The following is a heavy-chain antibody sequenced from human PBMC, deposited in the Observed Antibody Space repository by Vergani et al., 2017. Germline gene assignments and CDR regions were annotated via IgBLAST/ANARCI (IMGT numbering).Heavy chain of an antibody. V-gene: IGHV4-59*12. Sequence: QVQLQESGPGLVKPSETLSLTCTVSGGSISSYYWSWIRQPPGKGLEWIGEINHSGSTNYNPSLKSRVTISVDTSKNQFSLKLSSVTAADTAVYYCAREYNWNGDWFDPWGQGTLVTVSS. CDR1: GGSISSYY. CDR3: AREYNWNGDWFDP. D-gene: IGHD1-20*01. J-gene: IGHJ5*02. CDR2: INHSGST.